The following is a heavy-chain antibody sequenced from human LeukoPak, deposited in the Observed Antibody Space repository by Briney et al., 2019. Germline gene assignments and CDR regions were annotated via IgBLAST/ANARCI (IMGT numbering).Heavy chain of an antibody. J-gene: IGHJ3*02. CDR3: AGAYCGGDCYSVDDAFDI. CDR2: ISYDGSNK. CDR1: GFTFSSYA. Sequence: PGGSLRLSRAASGFTFSSYAMHWVRQAPGKGLEWVAVISYDGSNKYYADSVKGRFTISRDNSKNTLYLQMNSLRAEDTAVYYCAGAYCGGDCYSVDDAFDIWGQGTMVTVSS. V-gene: IGHV3-30*04. D-gene: IGHD2-21*02.